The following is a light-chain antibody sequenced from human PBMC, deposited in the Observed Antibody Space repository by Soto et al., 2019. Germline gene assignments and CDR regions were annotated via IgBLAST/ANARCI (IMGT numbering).Light chain of an antibody. J-gene: IGKJ1*01. CDR2: DAS. CDR1: ESVRTS. V-gene: IGKV3D-15*01. Sequence: EIVMTQSPATLSASPGERASLSCRASESVRTSLAWYQQKPGQAPRLLIYDASTRATGIPARFSGSGSGTEFSLTISSLQAEDFAAYHCQQYNNWPGTFGQGTKVEIK. CDR3: QQYNNWPGT.